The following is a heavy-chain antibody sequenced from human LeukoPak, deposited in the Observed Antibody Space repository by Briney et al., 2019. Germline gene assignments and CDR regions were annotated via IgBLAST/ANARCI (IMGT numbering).Heavy chain of an antibody. CDR2: MEPSDSYT. CDR3: ARTVRGVHFDS. V-gene: IGHV5-10-1*01. Sequence: GDSLKISCKGSGYSFTSYWISWVRQMPGKGLEWMGRMEPSDSYTNYSPSFQGHVTISTDKSIRTAYLQWSSLKASDTAMYYCARTVRGVHFDSWGQGTLVTVSS. J-gene: IGHJ4*02. D-gene: IGHD3-10*02. CDR1: GYSFTSYW.